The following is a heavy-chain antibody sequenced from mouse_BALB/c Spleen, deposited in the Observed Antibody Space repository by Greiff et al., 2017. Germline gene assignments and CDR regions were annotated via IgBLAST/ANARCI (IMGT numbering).Heavy chain of an antibody. J-gene: IGHJ4*01. CDR2: INPSTGYT. V-gene: IGHV1-7*01. CDR3: ARRGGPRAMDY. CDR1: GYTFTSYW. Sequence: QVQLQQSGAELAKPGASVKMSCKASGYTFTSYWMHWVKQRPGQGLEWIGYINPSTGYTEYNQKFKDKATLTADKSSSTAYMQLSSLTSDDSAVYYCARRGGPRAMDYWGQGTSVTVSS.